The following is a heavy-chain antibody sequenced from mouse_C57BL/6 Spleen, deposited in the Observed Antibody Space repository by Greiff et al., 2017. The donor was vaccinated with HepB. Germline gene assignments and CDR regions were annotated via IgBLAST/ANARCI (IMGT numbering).Heavy chain of an antibody. Sequence: EVMLVESGGGLVKPGGSLKLSCAASGFTFSDYGMHWVRQAPEKGLEWVAYISSGRSTIYYADTVKGRFTISRDNAKNTLFLQMTSLRSEDTAMYYCARPITTVVSMDYWGQGTSVTVSS. CDR3: ARPITTVVSMDY. J-gene: IGHJ4*01. CDR1: GFTFSDYG. V-gene: IGHV5-17*01. D-gene: IGHD1-1*01. CDR2: ISSGRSTI.